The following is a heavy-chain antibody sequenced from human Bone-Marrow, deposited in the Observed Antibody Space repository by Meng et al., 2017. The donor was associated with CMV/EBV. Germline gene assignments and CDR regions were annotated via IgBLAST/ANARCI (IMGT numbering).Heavy chain of an antibody. Sequence: GGSLRLSCAASGFTFSSYAMHWVRQAPGKGLEWVAVISYDGSNKYYADSVKGRFTISRDNSKNTLYLQMNSLRAEDTAVYYCAKDTYYYDSSGYYPAIWGQGKMVNVAS. D-gene: IGHD3-22*01. J-gene: IGHJ3*02. CDR1: GFTFSSYA. CDR2: ISYDGSNK. CDR3: AKDTYYYDSSGYYPAI. V-gene: IGHV3-30-3*01.